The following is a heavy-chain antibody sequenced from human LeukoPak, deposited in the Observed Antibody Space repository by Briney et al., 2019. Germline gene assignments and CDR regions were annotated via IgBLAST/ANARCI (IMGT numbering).Heavy chain of an antibody. CDR3: ARDIVDRGDYYYGMDV. Sequence: GGSLRLSCAASGFTFSSYAMHWVRQAPGKGLEWVAVISYDGSNKYYADSVKGRYTISRDNSKNTLYLQMNSLRAEDTAVYYCARDIVDRGDYYYGMDVWGQGTTVTVSS. J-gene: IGHJ6*02. CDR2: ISYDGSNK. CDR1: GFTFSSYA. V-gene: IGHV3-30-3*01. D-gene: IGHD3-16*02.